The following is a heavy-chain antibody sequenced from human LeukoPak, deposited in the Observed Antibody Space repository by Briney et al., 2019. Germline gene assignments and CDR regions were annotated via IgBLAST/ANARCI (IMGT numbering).Heavy chain of an antibody. CDR3: ARVRRDGYNFYYYYGMDV. J-gene: IGHJ6*02. V-gene: IGHV4-59*08. D-gene: IGHD5-24*01. CDR2: IYYSGST. Sequence: SETLSLTCTVSGGSISSYYWSWIRQPPGKGLEWIGYIYYSGSTNYNPSLKSRVTISVDTSKNQFSLKLSSVTAADTAVYYCARVRRDGYNFYYYYGMDVWGQGTTVTVSS. CDR1: GGSISSYY.